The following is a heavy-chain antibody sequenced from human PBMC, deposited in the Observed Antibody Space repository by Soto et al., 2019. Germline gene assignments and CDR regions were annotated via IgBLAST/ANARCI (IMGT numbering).Heavy chain of an antibody. Sequence: PSETLSLTCTASGGSLGSSSYYWGWIRQSPGKGLEWIGNIYYSGNTFYNPSLKSRVTISVDTSKNQFYLHLSSVTAADTAIFYCASIAAPGTTHFDFWGQGTLVTVSS. J-gene: IGHJ4*02. D-gene: IGHD6-13*01. CDR1: GGSLGSSSYY. V-gene: IGHV4-39*01. CDR2: IYYSGNT. CDR3: ASIAAPGTTHFDF.